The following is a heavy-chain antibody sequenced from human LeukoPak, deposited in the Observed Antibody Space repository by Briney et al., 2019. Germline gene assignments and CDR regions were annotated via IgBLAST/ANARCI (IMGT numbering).Heavy chain of an antibody. CDR2: IHPGDSYI. CDR1: GYSFTTYW. D-gene: IGHD3-22*01. CDR3: ARKVVTSGYHPDYFDY. Sequence: GESLKISCQGSGYSFTTYWIAWVRQMPGQGLEWMGIIHPGDSYIRYSPSFQGQVTISADKSISTAYLQWGSLKASDTAIYYCARKVVTSGYHPDYFDYWGQGTLVTVSS. J-gene: IGHJ4*02. V-gene: IGHV5-51*01.